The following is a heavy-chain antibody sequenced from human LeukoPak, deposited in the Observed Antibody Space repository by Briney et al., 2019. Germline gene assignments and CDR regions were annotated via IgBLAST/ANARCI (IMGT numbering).Heavy chain of an antibody. CDR1: GYTFTGYY. J-gene: IGHJ5*02. Sequence: GASVKVSCKASGYTFTGYYMHWVRQAPGQGLEWMGWINPNSGGTNYAQKFQGRVTMTRDTSISTAYMELSRLRSDDTAVYYCASQALVTDRYSSSWYWFDPWGQGTLVTVSS. V-gene: IGHV1-2*02. D-gene: IGHD6-13*01. CDR2: INPNSGGT. CDR3: ASQALVTDRYSSSWYWFDP.